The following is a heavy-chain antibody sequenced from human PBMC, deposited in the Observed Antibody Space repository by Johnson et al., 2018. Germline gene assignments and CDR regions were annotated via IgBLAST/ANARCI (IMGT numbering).Heavy chain of an antibody. V-gene: IGHV4-59*01. D-gene: IGHD6-13*01. CDR3: AKDTGGYSSSSEYFQH. Sequence: QVQLQESGPGLVKPSETLSLTCTVSGGSISSYYWSWIRQPPGKGLEWIGYIPYSGSTNYNPSIKSRVTIAVDTSKNQFSLKLSSVTAEDTAVYYCAKDTGGYSSSSEYFQHWGQGTLVTVSS. J-gene: IGHJ1*01. CDR1: GGSISSYY. CDR2: IPYSGST.